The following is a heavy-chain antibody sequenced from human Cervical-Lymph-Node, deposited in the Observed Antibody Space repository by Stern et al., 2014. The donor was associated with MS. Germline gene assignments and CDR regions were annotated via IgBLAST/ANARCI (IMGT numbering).Heavy chain of an antibody. Sequence: VQLLESGGGLVKPGGSLRLSCAASGFTFSSYSMDWVRQAAGKGLEWVSSISSSSSYIYYADSVKGRFTISRDNAKNSLYLQMNSLRAEDTAVYYCARDGSYGDYDFGMDVWGLGTTVTVSS. D-gene: IGHD4-17*01. CDR2: ISSSSSYI. J-gene: IGHJ6*02. CDR3: ARDGSYGDYDFGMDV. V-gene: IGHV3-21*01. CDR1: GFTFSSYS.